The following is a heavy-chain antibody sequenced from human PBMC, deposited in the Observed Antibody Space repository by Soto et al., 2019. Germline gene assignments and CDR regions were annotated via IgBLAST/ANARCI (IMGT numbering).Heavy chain of an antibody. D-gene: IGHD2-8*01. V-gene: IGHV3-30-3*01. Sequence: GGSLRLSCAASGFTFSSYAMHWVRQAPGKGLEWVAVISYDGSNKYYADSVKGRFTISRDNSKNTLYLQMNSLRAEDTAVYYCARDMGTKTEHSSDYYYYYGMDVWGQGTTVTVSS. CDR2: ISYDGSNK. CDR3: ARDMGTKTEHSSDYYYYYGMDV. J-gene: IGHJ6*02. CDR1: GFTFSSYA.